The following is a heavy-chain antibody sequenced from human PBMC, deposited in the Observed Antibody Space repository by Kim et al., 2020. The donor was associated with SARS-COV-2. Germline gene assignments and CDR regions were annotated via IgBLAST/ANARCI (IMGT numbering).Heavy chain of an antibody. CDR2: IGWNSRGI. Sequence: GGSLRLSCAASGFTFEDYAMHWVRQTPGKGLEWVSGIGWNSRGIVYPDSVKGRFTISRDNAKNSLYLQMNSLTTEDTALYYCAGKKGGQTSFDYWGQGTLVTVSS. CDR1: GFTFEDYA. CDR3: AGKKGGQTSFDY. V-gene: IGHV3-9*01. J-gene: IGHJ4*02. D-gene: IGHD3-16*01.